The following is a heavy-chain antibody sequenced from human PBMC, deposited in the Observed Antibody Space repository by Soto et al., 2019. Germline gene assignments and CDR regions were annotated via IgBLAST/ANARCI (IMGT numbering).Heavy chain of an antibody. V-gene: IGHV1-18*01. CDR2: IIANNGTT. Sequence: ASVKVSCKASGGTFSSYAISWVRQAPGQGLEWMGWIIANNGTTNYAQKLQGRVTMTTDTSTSTAYMELRSLRSDDTAVYYCAAGAGVLRYFDWSRDAFDIWGQGTMVTVSS. J-gene: IGHJ3*02. CDR3: AAGAGVLRYFDWSRDAFDI. D-gene: IGHD3-9*01. CDR1: GGTFSSYA.